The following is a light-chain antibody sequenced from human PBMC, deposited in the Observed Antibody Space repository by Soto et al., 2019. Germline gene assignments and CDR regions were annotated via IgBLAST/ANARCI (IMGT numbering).Light chain of an antibody. V-gene: IGKV4-1*01. Sequence: DIVMTQSPDSLAVSLGERATINCKSSRSILYRSNNKNSLAWYQQKPGQPPKLLIYWASTRESGVPDRFSGSGSGTDFTLTISSLQAEDVAVYYCQQYYSVPPAFGQGTKLEIK. CDR1: RSILYRSNNKNS. J-gene: IGKJ2*01. CDR3: QQYYSVPPA. CDR2: WAS.